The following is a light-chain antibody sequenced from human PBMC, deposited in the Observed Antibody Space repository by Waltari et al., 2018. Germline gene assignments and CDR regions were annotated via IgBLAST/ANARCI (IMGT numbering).Light chain of an antibody. CDR2: GAS. CDR1: PRISSY. CDR3: QQTYSTPRT. J-gene: IGKJ1*01. V-gene: IGKV1-39*01. Sequence: DIQMTQSPSSLSASVGDRVTITCRASPRISSYLSWYYKKAGKAPKLLIYGASSLQRGVPARFSGSGSGTDFTLTISSLQPEDAATYYCQQTYSTPRTFGQGTKVEIK.